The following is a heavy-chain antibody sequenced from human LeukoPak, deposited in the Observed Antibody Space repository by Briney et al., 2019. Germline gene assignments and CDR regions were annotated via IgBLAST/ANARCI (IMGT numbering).Heavy chain of an antibody. Sequence: ASVKVSCKASGDTFSSSGISWVRQAPGQGLELMGGIIPIFGTANYVHKFHDRVTITADMSSSTAYMELSSLTSEDTAVYYCARAHCGADCYFWFSEFYYYMDVWGKGTTVTVSS. CDR1: GDTFSSSG. CDR2: IIPIFGTA. V-gene: IGHV1-69*06. CDR3: ARAHCGADCYFWFSEFYYYMDV. J-gene: IGHJ6*03. D-gene: IGHD2-21*02.